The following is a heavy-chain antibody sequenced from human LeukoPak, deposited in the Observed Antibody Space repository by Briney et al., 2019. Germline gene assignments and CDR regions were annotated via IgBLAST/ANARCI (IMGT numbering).Heavy chain of an antibody. Sequence: GASVKVSCKASGYTFTSYGISWVRQAPGQGLEWMGWISAYNGNTNYAQKLQGRVTMTTDTSTSTAYMELSRLRSDDTAVYYCAREGSGSIYYYYYYMDVWGKGTTVTISS. V-gene: IGHV1-18*01. CDR1: GYTFTSYG. CDR3: AREGSGSIYYYYYYMDV. CDR2: ISAYNGNT. D-gene: IGHD1-26*01. J-gene: IGHJ6*03.